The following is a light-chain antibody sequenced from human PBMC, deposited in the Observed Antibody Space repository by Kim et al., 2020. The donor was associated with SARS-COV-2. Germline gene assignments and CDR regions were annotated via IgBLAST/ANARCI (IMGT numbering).Light chain of an antibody. CDR1: KLGDKY. CDR2: QDS. J-gene: IGLJ2*01. Sequence: SVSPGQTAVITCSGDKLGDKYACWYQQKPGQSPVLVIDQDSKRPSGIPERFSGSKSGNTATLTISGTQAMDEADYYCQAWDSSTAVFGGGTQLTVL. V-gene: IGLV3-1*01. CDR3: QAWDSSTAV.